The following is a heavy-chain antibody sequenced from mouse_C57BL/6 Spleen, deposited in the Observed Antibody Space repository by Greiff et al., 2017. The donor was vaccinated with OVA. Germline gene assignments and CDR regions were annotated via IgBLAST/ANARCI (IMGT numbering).Heavy chain of an antibody. D-gene: IGHD1-1*01. V-gene: IGHV1-64*01. Sequence: QVQLQQPGAELVKPGASVKLSCKASGYTFTSYWMHWVKQRPGQGLEWIGMIHPNSGSTNYNEKFKSKATLTVDKSSSTAYMRLSSLTSEDSAVYYCARHYYGTPYYAMDYWGQGTSVTVSS. CDR3: ARHYYGTPYYAMDY. CDR2: IHPNSGST. CDR1: GYTFTSYW. J-gene: IGHJ4*01.